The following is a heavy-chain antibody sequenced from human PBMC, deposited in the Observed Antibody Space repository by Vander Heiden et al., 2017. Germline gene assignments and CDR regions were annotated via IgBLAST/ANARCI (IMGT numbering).Heavy chain of an antibody. CDR1: GGSFSDYY. V-gene: IGHV4-34*01. Sequence: QVQLQAWGAGLLKPSETLSLTCAAYGGSFSDYYWSWIRQPPGKGLEWIGESDHSGSTNYNPSRRSRITISVDTSKNQFSLKLRSVTAADTAVYFCARGGRYSWFDPWGQGTLVTVSS. J-gene: IGHJ5*02. CDR2: SDHSGST. CDR3: ARGGRYSWFDP.